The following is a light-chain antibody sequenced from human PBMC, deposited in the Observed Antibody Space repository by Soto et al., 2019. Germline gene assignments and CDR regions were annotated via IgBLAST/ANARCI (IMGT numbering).Light chain of an antibody. CDR3: QSLKV. Sequence: QSVLTQPPSVSGAPGQRVTISCTGSSSNIGAGYDVHWYQQLPGTAPKLLIYGNSNRPSGVPDRFSGSKSGTSASLAITGLQADDEADYSCQSLKVFGGGTKLTVL. CDR1: SSNIGAGYD. CDR2: GNS. J-gene: IGLJ2*01. V-gene: IGLV1-40*01.